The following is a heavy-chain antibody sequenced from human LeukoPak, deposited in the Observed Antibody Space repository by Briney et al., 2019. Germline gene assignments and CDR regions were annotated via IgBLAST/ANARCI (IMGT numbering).Heavy chain of an antibody. CDR1: GWSFNDYY. J-gene: IGHJ5*02. CDR2: INARGDT. V-gene: IGHV4-34*01. CDR3: ERGQVPAARGYNWFDP. D-gene: IGHD2-2*01. Sequence: SETLSLTCAVYGWSFNDYYWNWIRQPPGKGLEWIGEINARGDTNYNPSLKSRVTISVDTSKKQFSLRLTSMIAADTALYYCERGQVPAARGYNWFDPWGQGTLVTVSS.